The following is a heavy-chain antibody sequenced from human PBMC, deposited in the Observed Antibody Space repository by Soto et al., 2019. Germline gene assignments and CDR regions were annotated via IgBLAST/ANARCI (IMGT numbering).Heavy chain of an antibody. D-gene: IGHD6-13*01. CDR2: ISGYNGNT. V-gene: IGHV1-18*01. CDR1: GYTFTNYG. Sequence: QVQLVQSGAEVKKPGASVKVSCKASGYTFTNYGISWVRQAPGQGPEWMGWISGYNGNTNYAQTLQGRVTTTTDTSTSTAYMELRSLRYDDTAVYYCARGGSSWSAEYYQHWGQGTLVIVSS. J-gene: IGHJ1*01. CDR3: ARGGSSWSAEYYQH.